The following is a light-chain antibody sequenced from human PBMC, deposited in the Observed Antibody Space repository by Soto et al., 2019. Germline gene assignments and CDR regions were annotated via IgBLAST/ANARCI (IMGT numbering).Light chain of an antibody. Sequence: DIVMTQSTDSLAVSLGERATINCKSSQTIFYSSRNRAYFAWYQQKPGHSHKLLMHWASTRESGVPYRFSGSGSGTDFTLTINNFQSEDVAVYHCQQYFRSPFTFGGGTKVEI. J-gene: IGKJ4*01. CDR3: QQYFRSPFT. V-gene: IGKV4-1*01. CDR2: WAS. CDR1: QTIFYSSRNRAY.